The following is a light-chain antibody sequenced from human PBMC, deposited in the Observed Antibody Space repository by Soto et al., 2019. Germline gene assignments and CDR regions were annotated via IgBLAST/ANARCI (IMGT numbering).Light chain of an antibody. CDR3: QQYGSSGT. CDR2: ATS. V-gene: IGKV3-20*01. Sequence: EIVLTQSPGTLSLSPGETATLSCRASQSVNSDYLAWFQQRPGEAPRLLIFATSRRATDIPDRFSGSGSGTDFTLAIRRLESEDFAVYYCQQYGSSGTFGQGTKVDIK. J-gene: IGKJ1*01. CDR1: QSVNSDY.